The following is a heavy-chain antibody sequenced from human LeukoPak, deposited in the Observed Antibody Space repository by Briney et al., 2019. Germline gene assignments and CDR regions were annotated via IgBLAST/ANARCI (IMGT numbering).Heavy chain of an antibody. D-gene: IGHD6-19*01. Sequence: PSETLSLTCTVSGYSSSGYCWGWIRQPPGKGLEWIGIIYHSGSTYYNPSLESRVTISVDTSKNQFSLRLSSVTAADTAVYYCARVSGQFYFYYYMDVRGKGATVTISS. CDR1: GYSSSGYC. CDR3: ARVSGQFYFYYYMDV. CDR2: IYHSGST. J-gene: IGHJ6*03. V-gene: IGHV4-38-2*02.